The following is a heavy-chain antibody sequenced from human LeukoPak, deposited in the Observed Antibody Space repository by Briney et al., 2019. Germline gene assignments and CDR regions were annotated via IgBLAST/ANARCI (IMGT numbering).Heavy chain of an antibody. V-gene: IGHV1-2*02. Sequence: ASVKVSCKASGYTFTGYYMHWVRQAPGQGLEWMGWINPNSGGTNYAQKFQGRVTMTRDTSISTAYIELSRLRSDDTAVYYCARVPSGYSSGWSNHWFDPWGQGTLVTVSS. CDR3: ARVPSGYSSGWSNHWFDP. D-gene: IGHD6-19*01. CDR2: INPNSGGT. CDR1: GYTFTGYY. J-gene: IGHJ5*02.